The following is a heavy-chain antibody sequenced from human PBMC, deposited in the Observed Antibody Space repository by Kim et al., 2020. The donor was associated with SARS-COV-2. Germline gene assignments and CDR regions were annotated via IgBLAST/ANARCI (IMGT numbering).Heavy chain of an antibody. V-gene: IGHV4-59*01. Sequence: SETLSLTCVVSGGSISNYYWSWIRQPSKKGLEWIGHIYYSGNTDYNPSLRSRVTISVDTSRNQFSLRLNSVTAADTALYYCVRAVAGRSDYFDSWGQGILVTVSS. CDR3: VRAVAGRSDYFDS. J-gene: IGHJ4*02. CDR2: IYYSGNT. CDR1: GGSISNYY. D-gene: IGHD6-19*01.